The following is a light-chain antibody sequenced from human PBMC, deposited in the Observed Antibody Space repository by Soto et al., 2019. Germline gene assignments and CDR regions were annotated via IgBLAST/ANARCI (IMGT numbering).Light chain of an antibody. V-gene: IGKV2-28*01. CDR2: LGS. CDR3: MQALQTPIT. J-gene: IGKJ5*01. CDR1: QSLLHSNGNKY. Sequence: DIVMTQSPLSLPVTPGEPASISCRSSQSLLHSNGNKYVDWYLQKPGQSPQLLISLGSNRASGVPDRFSGSGSGSEFTLKISRVEAEDLGVYYCMQALQTPITFGQGTRLDIK.